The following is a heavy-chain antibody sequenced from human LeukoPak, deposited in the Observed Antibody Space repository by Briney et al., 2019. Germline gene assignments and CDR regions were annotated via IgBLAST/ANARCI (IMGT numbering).Heavy chain of an antibody. D-gene: IGHD6-13*01. V-gene: IGHV3-48*04. CDR3: VRDPSYGSSSYYYMDV. J-gene: IGHJ6*03. Sequence: AGGSLRLSCAASEFTFVRYSMNWVRQAPGKGREWVSYIISSSFTIGYADSVKGRFPISRDNSKNSLYLQMDSLRVEDTAVYYCVRDPSYGSSSYYYMDVWGKGTTVTVSS. CDR1: EFTFVRYS. CDR2: IISSSFTI.